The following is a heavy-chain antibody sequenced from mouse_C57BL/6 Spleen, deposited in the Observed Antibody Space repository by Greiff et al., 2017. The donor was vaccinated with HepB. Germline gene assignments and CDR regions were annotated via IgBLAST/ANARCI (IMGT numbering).Heavy chain of an antibody. CDR3: ARRTSYYAMDY. Sequence: EVQLVESGGGLVQPGGSLKLSCAASGFTFSDYGMAWVRQAPRKGPEWVAFISNLAYSIYYADTVTGRFTISRENAKNTLYLEMSSLRSEDTAMYYCARRTSYYAMDYWGQGTSVTVSS. CDR2: ISNLAYSI. CDR1: GFTFSDYG. J-gene: IGHJ4*01. V-gene: IGHV5-15*01.